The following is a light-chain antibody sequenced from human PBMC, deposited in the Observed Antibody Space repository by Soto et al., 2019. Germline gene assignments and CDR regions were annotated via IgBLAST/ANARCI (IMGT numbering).Light chain of an antibody. CDR3: QSYDSSLSGPYV. CDR1: SSNIGAGYD. CDR2: ANN. J-gene: IGLJ1*01. Sequence: QSVLTQPPSVSGASGQRVTISCTGSSSNIGAGYDVHWYQHLPGTAPKLLFYANNNRPSGVPDRFSASKSGTSASLAITGLQAEDEADYYCQSYDSSLSGPYVFGTGTKVTVL. V-gene: IGLV1-40*01.